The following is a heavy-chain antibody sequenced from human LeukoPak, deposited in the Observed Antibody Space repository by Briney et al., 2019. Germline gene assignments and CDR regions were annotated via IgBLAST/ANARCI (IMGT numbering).Heavy chain of an antibody. CDR3: ARVDSLVVAGFFDY. J-gene: IGHJ4*02. CDR1: GYTFTDYY. V-gene: IGHV1-2*02. D-gene: IGHD6-19*01. CDR2: INPNSGGT. Sequence: ASVKVSCKASGYTFTDYYMHWVRQAPGQGLEWMGWINPNSGGTNYAQKFQGRVTMTRDTSISTAYMELSRLRSDDTAVYYCARVDSLVVAGFFDYWGQGTLVTVSS.